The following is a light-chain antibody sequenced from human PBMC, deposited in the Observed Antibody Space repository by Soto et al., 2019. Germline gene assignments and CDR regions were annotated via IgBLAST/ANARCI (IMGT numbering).Light chain of an antibody. Sequence: EIEVTQSPGTLSLSPGEIAPLSCRASQSVSSSYFACYKQKPGQAPRLLICGASIRATGIPDRFSGSGSGTDLTITINRLQPEDFAVYYCQQYGSSPSTFGQGIRREI. CDR2: GAS. CDR3: QQYGSSPST. CDR1: QSVSSSY. J-gene: IGKJ5*01. V-gene: IGKV3-20*01.